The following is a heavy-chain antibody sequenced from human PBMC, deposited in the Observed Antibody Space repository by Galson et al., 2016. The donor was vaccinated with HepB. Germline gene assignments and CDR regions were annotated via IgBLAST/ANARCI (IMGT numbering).Heavy chain of an antibody. J-gene: IGHJ5*02. CDR2: LSYNGLNQ. V-gene: IGHV3-30*18. D-gene: IGHD2-15*01. CDR3: TKQVAEGGLGDT. CDR1: GFVFSNYG. Sequence: SLRLSCAASGFVFSNYGMHWVRQAPGKGLEWVAGLSYNGLNQHYPDSLMGRFTVSRDNSKSIMYLQMDSLRPDDTAVYYCTKQVAEGGLGDTWGQGTEVTVSP.